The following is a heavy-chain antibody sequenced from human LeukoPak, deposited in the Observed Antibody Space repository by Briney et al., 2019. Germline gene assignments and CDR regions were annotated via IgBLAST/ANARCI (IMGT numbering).Heavy chain of an antibody. V-gene: IGHV1-69*13. Sequence: SVKVSCTASGGTFSSYAISWVRQAPGQGLEWMGGIIPIFGTANYAQKFQGRVTITADESTSTAYMELSSLRSEDTAVYYCARVYQWLEPFFDYRGQGTLVTVSS. CDR1: GGTFSSYA. CDR3: ARVYQWLEPFFDY. D-gene: IGHD6-19*01. CDR2: IIPIFGTA. J-gene: IGHJ4*02.